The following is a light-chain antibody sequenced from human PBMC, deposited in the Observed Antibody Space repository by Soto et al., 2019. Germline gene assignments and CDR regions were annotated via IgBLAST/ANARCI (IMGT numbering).Light chain of an antibody. Sequence: EIVLTQSPGTLSLSPGERATLSCRASQSVPKNYLAWYQHKPGQAPRLLIHGPSSRATGIPDRFSGSGSGTAFTLSISRLEPEDFAVYYCHQYATSPQTFGQGTKVEIK. V-gene: IGKV3-20*01. CDR1: QSVPKNY. CDR3: HQYATSPQT. CDR2: GPS. J-gene: IGKJ1*01.